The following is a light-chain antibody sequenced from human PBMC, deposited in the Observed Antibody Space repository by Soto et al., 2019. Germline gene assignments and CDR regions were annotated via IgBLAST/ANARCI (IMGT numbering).Light chain of an antibody. V-gene: IGLV2-14*01. CDR2: DVG. CDR3: SSYTSSSTLDV. CDR1: SSDVGGYNY. J-gene: IGLJ1*01. Sequence: QSALTQPASVSGSPGQSITISCTGTSSDVGGYNYVSWYQQHPGKAPKLMIYDVGNRPSGVSNRFSGSKSGNTASLTISGLQAEDEADYYCSSYTSSSTLDVVGTGTKLTVL.